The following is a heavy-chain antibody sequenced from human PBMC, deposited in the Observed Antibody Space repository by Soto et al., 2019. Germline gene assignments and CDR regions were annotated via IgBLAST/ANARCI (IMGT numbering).Heavy chain of an antibody. J-gene: IGHJ6*02. CDR3: ARGHAYYDILTGYPKICGMDV. CDR1: GFTVSSNY. V-gene: IGHV3-66*01. CDR2: IYSGGST. D-gene: IGHD3-9*01. Sequence: HPGGSLRLSCAASGFTVSSNYMSWVRQAPGKGLEWVSVIYSGGSTYYADSVKGRFTISRDNSKNTLYLQMNSLRAEDTAVYYCARGHAYYDILTGYPKICGMDVWGQGTTVTVSS.